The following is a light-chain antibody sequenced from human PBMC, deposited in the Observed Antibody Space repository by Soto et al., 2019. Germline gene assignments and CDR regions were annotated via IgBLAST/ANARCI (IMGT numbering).Light chain of an antibody. V-gene: IGKV1-5*03. CDR2: KAS. J-gene: IGKJ4*01. CDR3: QQYNGFFLT. CDR1: ESISSW. Sequence: DIQMTQSPSTLSASVGDRVTITCRASESISSWLAWYQQKPGKAPKLLIYKASSLEVGVPSRFSGSGSGTEFTLIISSLQTDDFASYYCQQYNGFFLTFGGGTKVEIK.